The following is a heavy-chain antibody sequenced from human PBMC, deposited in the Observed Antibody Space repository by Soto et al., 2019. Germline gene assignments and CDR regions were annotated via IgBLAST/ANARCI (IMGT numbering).Heavy chain of an antibody. CDR1: GYTFTGYY. J-gene: IGHJ4*02. CDR3: ARDAYYDSSGYPRDNLGWGY. CDR2: INPNSGGT. D-gene: IGHD3-22*01. Sequence: QVQLVQSGAEVKKPGASVKVSCKASGYTFTGYYMHWVRQAPGQGLEWMGWINPNSGGTNYAQKFQGWVTMTRDTSISTAYMELSRLRSDDTAVYYCARDAYYDSSGYPRDNLGWGYWGQGTLVTVSS. V-gene: IGHV1-2*04.